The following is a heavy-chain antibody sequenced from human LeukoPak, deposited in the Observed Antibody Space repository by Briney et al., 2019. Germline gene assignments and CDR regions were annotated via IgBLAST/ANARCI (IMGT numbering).Heavy chain of an antibody. V-gene: IGHV3-7*05. D-gene: IGHD1-26*01. CDR2: IKQDGSEK. Sequence: GGSLRLSCAASGFTFSHYWMNWVRQAPGKGLGWVAKIKQDGSEKYYVESVKGRFTIPRDNAKNSLYLQMNSLRAEDTAVYYCARGGSSFGCWGQGTLVTVSS. CDR3: ARGGSSFGC. J-gene: IGHJ4*02. CDR1: GFTFSHYW.